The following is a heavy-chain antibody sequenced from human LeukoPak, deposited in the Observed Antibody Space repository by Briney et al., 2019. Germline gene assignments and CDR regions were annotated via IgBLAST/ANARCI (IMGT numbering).Heavy chain of an antibody. CDR3: ARENKGWAVAGTGTFDY. V-gene: IGHV4-59*01. D-gene: IGHD6-19*01. Sequence: SETLSLTCTVSGGSISSYYWSWIRQPPGKGLEWIGYIYYSGSTNYNPSLKSRVTISVDTSKNQFSLKLSSVTAADTAVYYCARENKGWAVAGTGTFDYWGQGTLVTVSS. CDR2: IYYSGST. CDR1: GGSISSYY. J-gene: IGHJ4*02.